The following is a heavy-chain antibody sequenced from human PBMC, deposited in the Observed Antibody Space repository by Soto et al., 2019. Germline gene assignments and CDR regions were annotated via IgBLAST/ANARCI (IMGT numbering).Heavy chain of an antibody. J-gene: IGHJ4*02. CDR1: GGSFSGYY. D-gene: IGHD5-18*01. Sequence: QVQLQQWGAGLLKPSETLSLTCAVYGGSFSGYYWSWIRQPPGKGLEWIGESNHVGNTNYNPSLKGRVTVSVDPSKNQFSLTLTSVTAADTAVYYCARVLIAGVTTDWGQGTLVIVSS. CDR3: ARVLIAGVTTD. V-gene: IGHV4-34*01. CDR2: SNHVGNT.